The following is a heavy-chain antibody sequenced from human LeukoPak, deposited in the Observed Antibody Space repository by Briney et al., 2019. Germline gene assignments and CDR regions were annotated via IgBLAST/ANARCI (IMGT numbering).Heavy chain of an antibody. J-gene: IGHJ4*02. CDR3: AKDSSYDYVWGSSPLYYFNS. CDR1: GFTFSSYG. D-gene: IGHD3-16*01. Sequence: QAGGSLRLSCAASGFTFSSYGMHWVRQAPGKGLEWVAFIRYDGSNKYYADSVKGRFTISRDNSKNTLYLQMNSLTAEDTAVYYCAKDSSYDYVWGSSPLYYFNSWGQGTLVTVSS. CDR2: IRYDGSNK. V-gene: IGHV3-30*02.